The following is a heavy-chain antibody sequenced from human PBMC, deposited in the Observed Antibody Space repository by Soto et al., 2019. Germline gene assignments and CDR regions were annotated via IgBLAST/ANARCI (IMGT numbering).Heavy chain of an antibody. CDR3: ANILGSGLGGWSYAFDI. V-gene: IGHV3-9*03. CDR1: GFTFDDYA. CDR2: ISWNSGSI. J-gene: IGHJ3*02. D-gene: IGHD6-19*01. Sequence: GGSLRLSCAASGFTFDDYAIHWVRQAPGKGLEWVSGISWNSGSIGYADSVKGRFTISRDNAKNSLYLQMNSLRAEDMALYYCANILGSGLGGWSYAFDIWGQGTMVTVSS.